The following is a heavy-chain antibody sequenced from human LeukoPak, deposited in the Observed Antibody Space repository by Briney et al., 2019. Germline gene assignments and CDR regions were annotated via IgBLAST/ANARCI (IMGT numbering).Heavy chain of an antibody. Sequence: PGGSLRLSCAASGFTFSSYSMNWVRQAPGKGLEWVSSISSSSSYIYYADSVKGRFTISRDNAKNSLYLQMNSLRAEDTAVYCCAREQVAVAGGFDYWGQGTLVTVSS. CDR1: GFTFSSYS. J-gene: IGHJ4*02. CDR3: AREQVAVAGGFDY. CDR2: ISSSSSYI. V-gene: IGHV3-21*01. D-gene: IGHD6-19*01.